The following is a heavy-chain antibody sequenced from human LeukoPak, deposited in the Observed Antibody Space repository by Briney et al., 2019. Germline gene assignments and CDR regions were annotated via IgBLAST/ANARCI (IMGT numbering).Heavy chain of an antibody. J-gene: IGHJ4*02. D-gene: IGHD6-13*01. V-gene: IGHV3-30*18. CDR3: AKVDSSSWSGPLYDY. Sequence: GGSLRLSCAASGFTFSSYGMHWVRQAPGKGLQWVALISHDGSNKYYADSVRGRFTISRDNSKNTLYLQMNSLRAEDTAVYYCAKVDSSSWSGPLYDYWGQGTLVTVSS. CDR1: GFTFSSYG. CDR2: ISHDGSNK.